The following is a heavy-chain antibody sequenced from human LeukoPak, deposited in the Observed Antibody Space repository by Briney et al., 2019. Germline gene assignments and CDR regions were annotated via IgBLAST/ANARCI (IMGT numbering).Heavy chain of an antibody. CDR3: ARGPTISETGYFDY. Sequence: SETLSLTCAVSGYSISSGYYWGWIRQPPGKGLEWIASIHQRGSTYYNPSIKGRVTISVDTSKNQFSLKVTSLTAADTAVYYCARGPTISETGYFDYWGQGTLVTVSS. J-gene: IGHJ4*03. CDR1: GYSISSGYY. D-gene: IGHD1-1*01. V-gene: IGHV4-38-2*01. CDR2: IHQRGST.